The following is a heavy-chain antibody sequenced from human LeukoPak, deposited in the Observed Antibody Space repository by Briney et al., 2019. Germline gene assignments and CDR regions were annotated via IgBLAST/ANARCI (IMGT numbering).Heavy chain of an antibody. D-gene: IGHD3-22*01. CDR3: ARDSGYDSSGYYWPSFDY. CDR2: IYHSGST. CDR1: GGSISSSNW. V-gene: IGHV4-4*02. J-gene: IGHJ4*02. Sequence: SGTLSLTCAVSGGSISSSNWWGWVRQPPGKGLEWIGEIYHSGSTNYNPSLKSRVTISVDKSKNQFSLKLSSVTAADTAVYHCARDSGYDSSGYYWPSFDYWGQGTLVTVST.